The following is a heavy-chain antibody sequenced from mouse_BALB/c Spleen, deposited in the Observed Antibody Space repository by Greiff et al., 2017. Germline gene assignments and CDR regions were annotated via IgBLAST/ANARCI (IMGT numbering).Heavy chain of an antibody. J-gene: IGHJ4*01. Sequence: QVQLKQPGAELVKPGASVKLSCKASGYTFTSYWMHWVKQRPGQGLEWIGEIDPSDSYTNYNQKFKGKATLTVDKSSSTAYMQLSSLTSEDSAVYYCARYYYGYYAMDYWGQGTSVTVSS. CDR3: ARYYYGYYAMDY. V-gene: IGHV1-69*02. CDR2: IDPSDSYT. CDR1: GYTFTSYW. D-gene: IGHD1-1*01.